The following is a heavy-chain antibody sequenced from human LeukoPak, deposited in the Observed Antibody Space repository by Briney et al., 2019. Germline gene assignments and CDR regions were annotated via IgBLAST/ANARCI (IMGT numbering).Heavy chain of an antibody. V-gene: IGHV3-48*04. J-gene: IGHJ5*02. CDR1: GFTFSSYS. D-gene: IGHD3-22*01. CDR3: AREFDSSGYYSP. CDR2: ISSSGSTI. Sequence: GGSLRLSCAASGFTFSSYSMNWVRQAPGKGLEWVSYISSSGSTIYYADSVKGRFTISRDNAKNSLYLQMNSLRAEDTAVYYCAREFDSSGYYSPWGQGTLVTVSS.